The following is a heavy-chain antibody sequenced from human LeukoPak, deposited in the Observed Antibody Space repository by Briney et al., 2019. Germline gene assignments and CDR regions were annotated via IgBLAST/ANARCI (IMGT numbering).Heavy chain of an antibody. CDR3: ARVGGRQLVKDYFDY. V-gene: IGHV3-7*03. Sequence: PGGSLRLSCAASGFTFSSYRMSWVRQAPGKGLEWVANIKQDGSEKYYVDSVKGRFTISRDNAKNSLYLQMNSLRAEDTAVYYCARVGGRQLVKDYFDYWGQGTLVTVSS. CDR2: IKQDGSEK. CDR1: GFTFSSYR. D-gene: IGHD6-13*01. J-gene: IGHJ4*02.